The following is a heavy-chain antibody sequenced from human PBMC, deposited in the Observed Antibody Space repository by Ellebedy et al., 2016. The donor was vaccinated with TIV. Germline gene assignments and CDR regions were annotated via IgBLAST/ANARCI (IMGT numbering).Heavy chain of an antibody. V-gene: IGHV4-34*01. CDR1: GGSFSGYY. CDR2: INHSGST. D-gene: IGHD3-10*01. J-gene: IGHJ6*03. Sequence: SETLSLXXAAYGGSFSGYYWSWIRQPPGKGLEWIGEINHSGSTNYNPSLKSRVTISVDTSKNQFSLKLSSVTAAATAVYYCARKYYYGSGSYWGSYYYYYYMDVWGKGTTVTVSS. CDR3: ARKYYYGSGSYWGSYYYYYYMDV.